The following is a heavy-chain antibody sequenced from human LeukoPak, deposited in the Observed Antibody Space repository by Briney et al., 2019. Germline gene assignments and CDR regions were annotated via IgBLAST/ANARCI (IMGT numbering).Heavy chain of an antibody. CDR3: ARYQQTGYESDY. D-gene: IGHD5-12*01. CDR1: GITFSSYE. CDR2: ISTSGSTI. V-gene: IGHV3-48*03. Sequence: GGSLRLSCVVSGITFSSYEMNWVRQAPGKGLEWVSYISTSGSTIYYADSVKGRFTISRDNARSTLYLQMNSLRAEDTAVYYCARYQQTGYESDYWGQGTLVTVSS. J-gene: IGHJ4*02.